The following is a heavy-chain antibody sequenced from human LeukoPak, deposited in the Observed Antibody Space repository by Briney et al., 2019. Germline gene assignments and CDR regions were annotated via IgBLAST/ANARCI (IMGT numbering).Heavy chain of an antibody. Sequence: GGSLRLSCAASGFTFSDQYMDWVRQAPGKGLEWVGRTRNKANSYTTEYAASVKGRFTISRDDSKNSLYLQMNSLKTEDTAVYYCARESGVYSSSWYLDYWGQGTLVTVSS. D-gene: IGHD6-13*01. V-gene: IGHV3-72*01. CDR2: TRNKANSYTT. J-gene: IGHJ4*02. CDR3: ARESGVYSSSWYLDY. CDR1: GFTFSDQY.